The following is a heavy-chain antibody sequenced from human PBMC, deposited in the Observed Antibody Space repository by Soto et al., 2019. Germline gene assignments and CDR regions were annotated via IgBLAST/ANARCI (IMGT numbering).Heavy chain of an antibody. D-gene: IGHD2-15*01. Sequence: QVQLVQSGAEVKKPGASVKVSCKASGYTFTSYAMHWVRQAPGQRLEWMGCINAGNGNTQYSQKFQGRVTSTRDTSASTAYMELSSLRSEDTAVYFCARGACSGRNCYSFHFDYWGQGTLVTVSS. CDR1: GYTFTSYA. CDR3: ARGACSGRNCYSFHFDY. V-gene: IGHV1-3*01. CDR2: INAGNGNT. J-gene: IGHJ4*02.